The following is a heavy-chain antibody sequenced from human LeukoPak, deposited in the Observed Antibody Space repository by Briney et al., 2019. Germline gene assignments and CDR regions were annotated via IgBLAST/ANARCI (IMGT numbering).Heavy chain of an antibody. Sequence: GGSLRLSCAASGFTFSSYWMTWVRQAPGKGLEWVANIKQDGGESYYVDSVKGRFTISRENAKNSLYLQMNNLRAEDTAVYYCARDYYENIAHSHMLPFWGQGTLVTVSS. CDR2: IKQDGGES. V-gene: IGHV3-7*03. CDR1: GFTFSSYW. CDR3: ARDYYENIAHSHMLPF. J-gene: IGHJ4*02. D-gene: IGHD1-26*01.